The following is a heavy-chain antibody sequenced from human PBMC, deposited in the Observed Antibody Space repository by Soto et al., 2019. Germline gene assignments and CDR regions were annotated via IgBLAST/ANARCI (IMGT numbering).Heavy chain of an antibody. J-gene: IGHJ4*02. V-gene: IGHV4-30-4*01. D-gene: IGHD3-22*01. CDR3: ARVPYYDSSGYYLEGSYYFDY. Sequence: SETLSLTCTVSGGSISSGDYYWSWIRQPPGKGLEWIGYIYYSGSTYYNPSLNSRVTISVDTSKNQFSLKLSSVTAADTAVYYCARVPYYDSSGYYLEGSYYFDYWGQGTLVTVSS. CDR1: GGSISSGDYY. CDR2: IYYSGST.